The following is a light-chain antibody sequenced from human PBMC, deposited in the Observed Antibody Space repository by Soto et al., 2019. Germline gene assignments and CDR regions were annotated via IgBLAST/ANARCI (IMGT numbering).Light chain of an antibody. CDR2: HVT. CDR3: RSNTAQFTYV. Sequence: QSVLTQPASVSGSPGQSITISCTGTSRDVGAYNYVSWYQHHPGKAPHLLIYHVTYRPSGVSPRFAGSKSGNTASLTISGLHPEDEADYYCRSNTAQFTYVFGTGTKLTVL. J-gene: IGLJ1*01. CDR1: SRDVGAYNY. V-gene: IGLV2-14*03.